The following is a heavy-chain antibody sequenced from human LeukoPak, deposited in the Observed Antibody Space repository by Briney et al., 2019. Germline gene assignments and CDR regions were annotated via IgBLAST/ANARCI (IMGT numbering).Heavy chain of an antibody. CDR3: ARDCITMVRGVIITDDAFDI. D-gene: IGHD3-10*01. CDR1: GFSFSSYA. Sequence: PGGSLRLSCAASGFSFSSYAMSWVRQAPGKGLEWVSAISGSGGSTYYADSVKGRFTISRDNSKNTLYLQMNSLRAEDTAVYYCARDCITMVRGVIITDDAFDIWGQGTMVTVSS. J-gene: IGHJ3*02. CDR2: ISGSGGST. V-gene: IGHV3-23*01.